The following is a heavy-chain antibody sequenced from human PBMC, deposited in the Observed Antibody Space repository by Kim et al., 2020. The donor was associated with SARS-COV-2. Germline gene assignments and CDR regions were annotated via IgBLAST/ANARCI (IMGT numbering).Heavy chain of an antibody. CDR1: GGSLSPYY. J-gene: IGHJ3*02. CDR3: ARFQQGSGSDLDSVDI. CDR2: MHYSGRA. Sequence: SETLSLTCTVSGGSLSPYYWRWIRQPPGKGLEWIGYMHYSGRANYSPSLKSRVAITVDTSNNHFSLYLTSVTAADTAKYFCARFQQGSGSDLDSVDIWG. D-gene: IGHD3-10*01. V-gene: IGHV4-59*01.